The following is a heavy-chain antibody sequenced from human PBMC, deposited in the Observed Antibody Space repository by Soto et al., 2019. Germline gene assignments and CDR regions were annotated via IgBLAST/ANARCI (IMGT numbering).Heavy chain of an antibody. CDR1: GGTFGSYA. V-gene: IGHV1-69*01. J-gene: IGHJ6*02. D-gene: IGHD2-21*01. Sequence: QVQLVQSGAEVKKPGSSVKVSCKASGGTFGSYAISWVRQAPGQGLEWMGGIIPITATANYAQKFQGRVTITADETTSTAPLPLGSPRSEDPGVYYCAGSPGRCTRLAIYSFPYYGMDVWGQGTTVTVSS. CDR2: IIPITATA. CDR3: AGSPGRCTRLAIYSFPYYGMDV.